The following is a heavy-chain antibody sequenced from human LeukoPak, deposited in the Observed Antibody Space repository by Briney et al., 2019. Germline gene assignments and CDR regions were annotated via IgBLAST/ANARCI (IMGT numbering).Heavy chain of an antibody. CDR2: VYHSVSA. CDR1: GYSISSGYG. J-gene: IGHJ4*02. V-gene: IGHV4-38-2*02. D-gene: IGHD6-19*01. Sequence: SETLSLTCTVSGYSISSGYGWGWIRQPPGKGLECIAIVYHSVSAYYNPSLKSRVTISVDTSKNQFSLNVNSVTAADTAVYYCARSTASGWYFDFDYWGQGSLVTVSS. CDR3: ARSTASGWYFDFDY.